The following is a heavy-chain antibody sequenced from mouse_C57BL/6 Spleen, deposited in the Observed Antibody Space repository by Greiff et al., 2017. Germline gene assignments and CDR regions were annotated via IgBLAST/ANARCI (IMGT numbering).Heavy chain of an antibody. V-gene: IGHV5-17*01. J-gene: IGHJ2*01. CDR3: ARNYGSSYLDY. CDR2: ISSGRSTI. CDR1: GFTFSDYG. Sequence: DVKLVESGGGLVKPGGSLKLSCAASGFTFSDYGMHWVRQAPEKGLEWVAYISSGRSTIYYADTVKGRFTMSRDNAKNTLFLQMTSLRSEDTAMYYCARNYGSSYLDYWGQGTTRTVSS. D-gene: IGHD1-1*01.